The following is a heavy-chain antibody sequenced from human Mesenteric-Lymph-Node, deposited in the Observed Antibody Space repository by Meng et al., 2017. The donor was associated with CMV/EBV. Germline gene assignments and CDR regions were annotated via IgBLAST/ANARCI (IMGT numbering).Heavy chain of an antibody. J-gene: IGHJ4*02. Sequence: SGFTFKSYAMSWVRQAPGKGLDWVSTVSGSGGDTYYADSVKGRFTISRDNSKNTLYLEMNSLRAEDAAVYYCAKSTVAGALRLGLVDYWGQGTLVTVSS. CDR2: VSGSGGDT. CDR1: GFTFKSYA. V-gene: IGHV3-23*01. D-gene: IGHD6-19*01. CDR3: AKSTVAGALRLGLVDY.